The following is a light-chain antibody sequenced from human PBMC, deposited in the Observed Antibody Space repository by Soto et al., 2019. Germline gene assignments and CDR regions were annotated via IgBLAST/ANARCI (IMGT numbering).Light chain of an antibody. CDR1: HSISNY. Sequence: DIQMTQSPSSLSASVGDRVTITCRASHSISNYLNWYQQKPGKAPNLLIYTASSLQSGVPSRFSGSGSGTDFTLTISSLQPEDFATYYCQQSYSTPYSFGQGTKLYIK. CDR2: TAS. CDR3: QQSYSTPYS. J-gene: IGKJ2*03. V-gene: IGKV1-39*01.